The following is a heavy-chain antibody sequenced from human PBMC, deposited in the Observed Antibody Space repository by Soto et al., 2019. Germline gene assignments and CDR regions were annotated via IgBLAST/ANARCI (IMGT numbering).Heavy chain of an antibody. CDR1: GDSVSSNTAA. D-gene: IGHD6-19*01. CDR3: GRGVAGSGFER. CDR2: TYYRSNWRH. J-gene: IGHJ4*02. Sequence: SQTLSLTCAISGDSVSSNTAAWNWIRSSPSRGLEWLGRTYYRSNWRHDYAVSVKSRITVNPDTSKNHFSLQLNSVTPDDTAVYYCGRGVAGSGFERWGQGTRGAVSS. V-gene: IGHV6-1*01.